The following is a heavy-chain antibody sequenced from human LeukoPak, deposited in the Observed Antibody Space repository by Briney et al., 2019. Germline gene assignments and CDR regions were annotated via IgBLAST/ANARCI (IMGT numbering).Heavy chain of an antibody. Sequence: GASVKVSCKASGYTFTGYYMHWVRQAPGQGLEWMGWINPNSGGTNYAQKFQGRVTMTRDTSISTAYMELSRLRSDDTAVYYCARDLLEYSSGWPYWYFDLWGRGTLVTVSS. V-gene: IGHV1-2*02. CDR3: ARDLLEYSSGWPYWYFDL. CDR2: INPNSGGT. D-gene: IGHD6-19*01. CDR1: GYTFTGYY. J-gene: IGHJ2*01.